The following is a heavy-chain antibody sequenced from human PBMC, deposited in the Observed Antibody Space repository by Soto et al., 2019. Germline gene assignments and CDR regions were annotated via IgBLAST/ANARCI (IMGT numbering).Heavy chain of an antibody. V-gene: IGHV4-34*01. J-gene: IGHJ4*02. CDR2: INHSGST. Sequence: SETLSLTCAVYGGSFSGYYWSWIRQPPGKGLEWIGEINHSGSTNYNPSLKSRVTISVDTSKNQFSLKLSSVTAADTAVYYCARGLAVAGTAWHFAYWGQGTLVTVSS. CDR1: GGSFSGYY. CDR3: ARGLAVAGTAWHFAY. D-gene: IGHD6-19*01.